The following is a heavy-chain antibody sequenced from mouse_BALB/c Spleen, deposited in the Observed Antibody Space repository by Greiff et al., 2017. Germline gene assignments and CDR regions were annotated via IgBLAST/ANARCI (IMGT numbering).Heavy chain of an antibody. V-gene: IGHV5-12-1*01. CDR3: ARLRAGNAMDY. J-gene: IGHJ4*01. CDR1: GFAFSSYD. CDR2: ISSGGGST. Sequence: EVMLVESGGGLVKPGGSLKLSCAASGFAFSSYDMSWVRQTPEKRLEWVAYISSGGGSTYYPDTVKGRFTISRDNAKNTLYLQMSSLKSEDTAMYYCARLRAGNAMDYWGQGTSVTVSS. D-gene: IGHD3-3*01.